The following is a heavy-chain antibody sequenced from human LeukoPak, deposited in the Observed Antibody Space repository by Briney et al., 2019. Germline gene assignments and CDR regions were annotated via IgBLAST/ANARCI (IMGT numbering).Heavy chain of an antibody. CDR2: IKQDGSEK. CDR3: ARPSDYVWGSYRYYYYYMDV. Sequence: GGSLRLSCAASGFTFSSYWLSWVRQAPGKGLEWVANIKQDGSEKYYVDSVKGRFTISRDNAKNSLYLQMNSLRAEDTAVYYCARPSDYVWGSYRYYYYYMDVWGKGTTITVS. V-gene: IGHV3-7*01. D-gene: IGHD3-16*02. J-gene: IGHJ6*03. CDR1: GFTFSSYW.